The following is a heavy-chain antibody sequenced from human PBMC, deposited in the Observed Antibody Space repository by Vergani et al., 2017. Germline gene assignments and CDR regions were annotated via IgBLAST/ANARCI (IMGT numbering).Heavy chain of an antibody. Sequence: QLQLQESGPRLVKPSETLSLTCSLSGMSISNNNYYWGWIRQPPGKGLEWIGSIYDSRNNNYSPSLKSRVSISVDTSKNQFSLNLPSVTAADTAVYYCARHLRQLARNDVFDIWGHGTLVTVSS. V-gene: IGHV4-39*01. CDR2: IYDSRNN. CDR3: ARHLRQLARNDVFDI. CDR1: GMSISNNNYY. D-gene: IGHD6-6*01. J-gene: IGHJ3*02.